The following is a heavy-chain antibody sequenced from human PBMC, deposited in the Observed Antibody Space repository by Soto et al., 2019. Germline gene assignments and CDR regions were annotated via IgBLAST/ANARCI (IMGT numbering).Heavy chain of an antibody. CDR1: GGSISSSSYY. D-gene: IGHD3-22*01. V-gene: IGHV4-39*01. CDR2: IYYSGST. Sequence: SETLSLTCTVSGGSISSSSYYWGWIRQPPGKGLEWIGSIYYSGSTYYNPSLKSRVTISVDTSKNQFSLKLSSVTAADTAVYYCARYYYDSSGYSYYLDYWGQGTLVTVSS. CDR3: ARYYYDSSGYSYYLDY. J-gene: IGHJ4*02.